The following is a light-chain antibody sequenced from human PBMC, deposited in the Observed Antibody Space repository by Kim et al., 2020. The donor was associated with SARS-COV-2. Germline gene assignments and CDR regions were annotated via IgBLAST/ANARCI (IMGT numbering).Light chain of an antibody. Sequence: EVVLTQSPATPSLSPGERATLSCGANQNIGNYLAWYQHKPGQAPRLLIYDTSNRATGIPARFSGSGSGTDFTLTISSLDPEDFAVYYCQQRAQWPGTFGQGTKLEI. CDR3: QQRAQWPGT. J-gene: IGKJ2*01. CDR1: QNIGNY. CDR2: DTS. V-gene: IGKV3-11*01.